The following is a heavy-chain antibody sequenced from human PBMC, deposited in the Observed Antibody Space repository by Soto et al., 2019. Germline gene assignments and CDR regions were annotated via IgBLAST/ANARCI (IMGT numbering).Heavy chain of an antibody. V-gene: IGHV3-7*03. CDR1: GFTFKDYW. J-gene: IGHJ1*01. D-gene: IGHD2-21*01. CDR2: IKVDGSEK. Sequence: VQLVDSGGGLVQSGGSLRLACAASGFTFKDYWLNWVRQAPGKGLEWVANIKVDGSEKNYVDSVKGRFTISRDNAKNSLYLQMNNLRAEDTAVYYGAREEICDGVKCTLGYFQEWGQGTLVTVSS. CDR3: AREEICDGVKCTLGYFQE.